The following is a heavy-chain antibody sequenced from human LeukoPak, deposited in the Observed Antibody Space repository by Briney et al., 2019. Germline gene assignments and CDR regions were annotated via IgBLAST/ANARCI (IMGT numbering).Heavy chain of an antibody. CDR1: GFTVSSKY. J-gene: IGHJ4*02. D-gene: IGHD4-23*01. Sequence: GXLRLSCAASGFTVSSKYMSWVRQAPGKGVEGVSVINSGGSTYYSDSVKGRFTISRDNSKNTLYLQMNSLRAEDTAVYYCARDMGDYGGNSGYWGQGTLVTVSS. CDR2: INSGGST. V-gene: IGHV3-53*01. CDR3: ARDMGDYGGNSGY.